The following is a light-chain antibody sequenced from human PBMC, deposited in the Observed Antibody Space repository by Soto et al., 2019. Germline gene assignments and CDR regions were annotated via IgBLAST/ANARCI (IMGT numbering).Light chain of an antibody. CDR2: GVS. Sequence: EIVLTQSPGTLSLSPGERATLSCRASQSVGSKYLAWYQQKPGQAPRLLIYGVSGRATGIPDRFSGSGSGTDFTLTISRLEPDDFATYYCQQYNSLSRTFGQGT. CDR1: QSVGSKY. CDR3: QQYNSLSRT. J-gene: IGKJ1*01. V-gene: IGKV3-20*01.